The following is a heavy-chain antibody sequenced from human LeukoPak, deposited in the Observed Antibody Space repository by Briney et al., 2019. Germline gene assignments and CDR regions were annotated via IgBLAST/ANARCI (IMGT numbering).Heavy chain of an antibody. D-gene: IGHD1-1*01. CDR3: ARDTTQDYYYYYMDV. CDR1: GGSISNYY. CDR2: IYSSGST. Sequence: SETLSLTCSVSGGSISNYYWSWIRQPAGKGLEWIGRIYSSGSTNDNPSLKSRVTMSVDTSKNQFSLKLSSVTAADTAVYYCARDTTQDYYYYYMDVWGKGTTVTVSS. V-gene: IGHV4-4*07. J-gene: IGHJ6*03.